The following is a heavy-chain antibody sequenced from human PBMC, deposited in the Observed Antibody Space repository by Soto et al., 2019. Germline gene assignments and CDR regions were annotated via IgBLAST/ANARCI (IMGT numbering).Heavy chain of an antibody. D-gene: IGHD6-6*01. CDR1: GYTFTDYY. CDR3: ARAPSRYITSSKWFDT. CDR2: INPNTGGK. J-gene: IGHJ5*02. Sequence: QVQLVQSGAEVKKPGASVKVSCKASGYTFTDYYMHWVRQAPGQGLEWMGWINPNTGGKNYAQKFQGRVTMTSDTSITPAYMELTRLTSDDTAVYYCARAPSRYITSSKWFDTWGQGALVTVSS. V-gene: IGHV1-2*02.